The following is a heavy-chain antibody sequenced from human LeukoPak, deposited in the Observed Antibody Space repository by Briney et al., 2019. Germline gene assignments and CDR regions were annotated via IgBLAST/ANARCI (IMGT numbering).Heavy chain of an antibody. J-gene: IGHJ4*02. Sequence: SETLSLTCTVTGGSISSGDYYWSWIRQPPGKGPEWIASIYSGGMTFYNPSLKSRLTISADTSRNHFSLRLTPVTAADTALYFCARHFDHPTAYFDSRGQGSLVSVSS. CDR1: GGSISSGDYY. CDR2: IYSGGMT. CDR3: ARHFDHPTAYFDS. V-gene: IGHV4-39*01. D-gene: IGHD1-14*01.